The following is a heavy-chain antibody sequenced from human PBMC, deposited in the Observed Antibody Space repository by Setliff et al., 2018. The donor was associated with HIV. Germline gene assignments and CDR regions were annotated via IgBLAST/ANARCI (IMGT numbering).Heavy chain of an antibody. J-gene: IGHJ6*03. CDR2: VYYSGSV. D-gene: IGHD1-1*01. Sequence: SETLSLTCSVSGGTLSSRDYNWGWIRQPPGKGLEWIGSVYYSGSVNCNPSLKSRVTISVDTSKTQFSLKLSSVTAADTAVYYCARHAPRNHDLAGVFYPYYMDVWGKGTTVTVSS. CDR3: ARHAPRNHDLAGVFYPYYMDV. V-gene: IGHV4-39*01. CDR1: GGTLSSRDYN.